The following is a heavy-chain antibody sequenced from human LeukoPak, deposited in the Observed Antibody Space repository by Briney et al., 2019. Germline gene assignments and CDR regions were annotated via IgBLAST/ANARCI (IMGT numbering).Heavy chain of an antibody. V-gene: IGHV7-4-1*02. CDR2: INTNTGNP. J-gene: IGHJ4*02. CDR3: ASSYYYGSGSKRNFDY. D-gene: IGHD3-10*01. CDR1: GYTFTSYA. Sequence: ASVKVSCKASGYTFTSYAMNWVRQAPGQGLEWMGWINTNTGNPTYAQGFTGRFVFSLDTSVSAAYLQISSLKAEDTAVYYCASSYYYGSGSKRNFDYWGQGTLVTVSS.